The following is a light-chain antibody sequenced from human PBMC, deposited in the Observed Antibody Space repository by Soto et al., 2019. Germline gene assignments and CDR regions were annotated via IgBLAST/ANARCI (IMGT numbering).Light chain of an antibody. J-gene: IGLJ2*01. V-gene: IGLV3-21*01. Sequence: SYELTQPPSVSVAPGKTASISCGGNAIGSKGVHWDQQKPGQAPVLVIYSDTDLPPVITERFSGSNSAILATLTISRVEAGDDADDYCQVWGSGSAHVVFGGGTKFTVL. CDR2: SDT. CDR3: QVWGSGSAHVV. CDR1: AIGSKG.